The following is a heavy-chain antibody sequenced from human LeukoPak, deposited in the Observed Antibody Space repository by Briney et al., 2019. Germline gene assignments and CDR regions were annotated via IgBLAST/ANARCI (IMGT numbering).Heavy chain of an antibody. CDR1: GYTFTGYY. V-gene: IGHV1-2*02. CDR2: INPNSGGT. J-gene: IGHJ5*02. CDR3: ARFINRQRPNWFDP. Sequence: ASVKVSCKASGYTFTGYYMHWVRQAPGQGLEWMGWINPNSGGTNYAQKFQGRVTMTRDTSISTAYMELSRLRSDDTAVYYCARFINRQRPNWFDPWGQGTLVTVSS.